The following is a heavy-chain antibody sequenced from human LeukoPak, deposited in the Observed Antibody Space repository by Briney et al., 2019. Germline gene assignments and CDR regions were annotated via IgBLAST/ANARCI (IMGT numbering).Heavy chain of an antibody. CDR3: ARLYSSSSGLRASDY. D-gene: IGHD6-6*01. CDR1: GFTFSSYE. Sequence: PGGSLTLSCAASGFTFSSYEMNWVRQATGKGLEWVSYISSSGSTIYYAVSVKGRFTISRDNAKNSLYLQMNSLRAEDTAVYYCARLYSSSSGLRASDYWGQGTLVTVSS. V-gene: IGHV3-48*03. CDR2: ISSSGSTI. J-gene: IGHJ4*02.